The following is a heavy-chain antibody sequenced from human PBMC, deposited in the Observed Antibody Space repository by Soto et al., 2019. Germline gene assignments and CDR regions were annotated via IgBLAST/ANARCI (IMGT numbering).Heavy chain of an antibody. D-gene: IGHD6-6*01. CDR1: GFTFSSYW. J-gene: IGHJ4*02. CDR3: ARDDLTSSSSPPFDY. V-gene: IGHV3-7*03. Sequence: PGGSLRLSCAASGFTFSSYWMSWVRQAPGKGLEWVANIKQDGSEKYCVDSVKGRFTISRDNAKNSLYLQMNSLRAEDTAVYYCARDDLTSSSSPPFDYWGQGTLVTVSS. CDR2: IKQDGSEK.